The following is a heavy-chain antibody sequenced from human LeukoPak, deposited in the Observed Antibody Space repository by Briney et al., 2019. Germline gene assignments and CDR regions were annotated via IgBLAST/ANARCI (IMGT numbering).Heavy chain of an antibody. J-gene: IGHJ3*02. D-gene: IGHD2-15*01. CDR2: IYTSGST. Sequence: PSETLSLTCTVSGGSISGDYWSWIRQPAGTGLEWIGRIYTSGSTIYNPSLKSRVTISVDTSKNQFSLKLSSVTAADTAVYYCAQGPGSPFDIWGQGTMVTVSS. CDR3: AQGPGSPFDI. V-gene: IGHV4-4*07. CDR1: GGSISGDY.